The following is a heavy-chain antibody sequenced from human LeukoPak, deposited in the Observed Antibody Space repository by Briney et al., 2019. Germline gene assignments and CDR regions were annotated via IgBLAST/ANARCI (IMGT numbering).Heavy chain of an antibody. V-gene: IGHV4-4*07. CDR1: GGSISSYY. Sequence: SETLSLTCTVSGGSISSYYWSWIRQPAGKGLERIGRVYTSGSTNYNPSLKSRVTMLVDTSKNQFSLKLSSVTAADTAVYYCARDLYDFWSGYSTGDYYYYMDVWGKGTTVTVSS. CDR3: ARDLYDFWSGYSTGDYYYYMDV. J-gene: IGHJ6*03. CDR2: VYTSGST. D-gene: IGHD3-3*01.